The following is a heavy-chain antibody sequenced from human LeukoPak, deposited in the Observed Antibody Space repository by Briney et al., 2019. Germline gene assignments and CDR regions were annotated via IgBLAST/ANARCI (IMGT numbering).Heavy chain of an antibody. CDR3: ALGYCSSTSCYGHSSSWYRENGY. CDR1: GFTFSSYA. D-gene: IGHD2-2*01. V-gene: IGHV3-23*01. J-gene: IGHJ4*02. Sequence: GGSLRLSCAASGFTFSSYAMSWVRQAPGKGLEWVSAISGSGGSTYYADSVKGRFTISRDNAKNSLYLQMNSLRAEDTAVYYCALGYCSSTSCYGHSSSWYRENGYWGQGTLVTVSS. CDR2: ISGSGGST.